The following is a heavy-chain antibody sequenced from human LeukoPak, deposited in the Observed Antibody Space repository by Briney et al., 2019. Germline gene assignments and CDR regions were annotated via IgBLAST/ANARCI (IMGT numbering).Heavy chain of an antibody. V-gene: IGHV3-66*01. CDR2: IYSGGST. CDR1: GFTVSSNY. J-gene: IGHJ4*02. CDR3: AGDYYGSGSYYTRFDY. D-gene: IGHD3-10*01. Sequence: GGSLRLSCAASGFTVSSNYMSWVRQAPGKGPEWVSVIYSGGSTYYADSVKGRFTISRDNSKNTLYLQMNSLRAEDTAVYYCAGDYYGSGSYYTRFDYWGQGTLVTVSS.